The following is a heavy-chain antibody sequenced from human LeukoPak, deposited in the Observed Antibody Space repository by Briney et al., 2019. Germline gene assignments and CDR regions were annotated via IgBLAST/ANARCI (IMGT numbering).Heavy chain of an antibody. CDR3: ARAVTIFGVELDY. CDR1: GYSFTTYW. Sequence: GESLKISCKGSGYSFTTYWIGWVRQMPGKGLEWMGIIYPGDSDTRYSPSFQGQVIISVDKSISTAYLQWSSLKASDTAMYYCARAVTIFGVELDYWGQGTLVTVSS. D-gene: IGHD3-3*01. V-gene: IGHV5-51*01. J-gene: IGHJ4*02. CDR2: IYPGDSDT.